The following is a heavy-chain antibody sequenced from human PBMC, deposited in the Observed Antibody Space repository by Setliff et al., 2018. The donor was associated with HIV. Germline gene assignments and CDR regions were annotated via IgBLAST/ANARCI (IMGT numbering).Heavy chain of an antibody. J-gene: IGHJ4*02. V-gene: IGHV4-4*07. CDR2: IYTSGST. CDR3: ASELQGHSSSWPNY. D-gene: IGHD6-13*01. Sequence: SETLSLTCTVSGGSISSYYWSWIRQPAGKGLEWIGRIYTSGSTYYNPSLKSRVTISVDTSKNQFSLKLRSVTAADTAVYYCASELQGHSSSWPNYWGQGTLVTVSS. CDR1: GGSISSYY.